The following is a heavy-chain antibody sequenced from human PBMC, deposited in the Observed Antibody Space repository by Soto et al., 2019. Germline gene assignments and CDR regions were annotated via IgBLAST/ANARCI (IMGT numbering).Heavy chain of an antibody. CDR3: ARGHGVIIGAMDV. Sequence: ASVKVSWKSSGYRFETYAMSWVRQAPGQGLEWMGWIRAYNIDTYYAQKFQDRVTMTTDTSTGTAYMELRSLRSDDTAVYYCARGHGVIIGAMDVWGQGTTVTVYS. V-gene: IGHV1-18*01. J-gene: IGHJ6*02. D-gene: IGHD3-3*01. CDR1: GYRFETYA. CDR2: IRAYNIDT.